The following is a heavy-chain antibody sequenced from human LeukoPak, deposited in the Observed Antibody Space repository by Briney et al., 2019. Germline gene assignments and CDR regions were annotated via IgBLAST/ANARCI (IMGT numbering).Heavy chain of an antibody. D-gene: IGHD2-15*01. CDR1: GFTFSNYA. CDR3: AKSRPLGYCSGGSCPRGFDP. Sequence: GGSLRLSCAASGFTFSNYAMSWVRQAPGKGLEWVSAISGSGDSTYYGDSVKGRFTISRDNSKNTLYLQMNSLRAEDTAVYYCAKSRPLGYCSGGSCPRGFDPWGQGTLVTVSS. V-gene: IGHV3-23*01. J-gene: IGHJ5*02. CDR2: ISGSGDST.